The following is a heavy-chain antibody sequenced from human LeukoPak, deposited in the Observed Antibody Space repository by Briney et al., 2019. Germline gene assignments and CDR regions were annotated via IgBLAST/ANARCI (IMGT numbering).Heavy chain of an antibody. Sequence: GGSLRLSCAASGFTFSNFGMHWVRQAPGKGLEWVAFIRYDGSNKHYADSVKGRFTISRDNSKNTLYLQMNSLRAEDTAVYYCAKGGVAVRYFDYWGQGTLVTVSS. J-gene: IGHJ4*02. V-gene: IGHV3-30*02. CDR2: IRYDGSNK. D-gene: IGHD3-10*01. CDR3: AKGGVAVRYFDY. CDR1: GFTFSNFG.